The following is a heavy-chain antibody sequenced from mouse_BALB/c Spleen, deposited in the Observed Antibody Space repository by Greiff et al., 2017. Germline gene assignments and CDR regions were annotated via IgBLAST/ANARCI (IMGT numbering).Heavy chain of an antibody. Sequence: EVQLQQSGPGLVKPSQSLSLTCSVTGYSITSGYYWNWIRQFPGNKLEWMGYISYDGSNNYNPSLKNRISITRDTSKNQFFLKLNSVTTEDTATYYCARETSGVDYWGQGTTLTVSS. CDR2: ISYDGSN. V-gene: IGHV3-6*02. D-gene: IGHD4-1*01. CDR3: ARETSGVDY. J-gene: IGHJ2*01. CDR1: GYSITSGYY.